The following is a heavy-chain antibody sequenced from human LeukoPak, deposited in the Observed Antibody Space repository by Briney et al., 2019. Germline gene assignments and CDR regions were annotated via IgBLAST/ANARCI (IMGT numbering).Heavy chain of an antibody. J-gene: IGHJ4*02. CDR3: ASHYDTSGYHYFDF. CDR2: ISYDGSNK. Sequence: GGSLRLSCAASGFTFIYAWMNWVRQAPGKGLEWVAVISYDGSNKYYADSVKGRFTISRDSSKNTLYLQMNSLRAEDTAVYYCASHYDTSGYHYFDFRGQGTLVTVSS. CDR1: GFTFIYAW. V-gene: IGHV3-30-3*01. D-gene: IGHD3-22*01.